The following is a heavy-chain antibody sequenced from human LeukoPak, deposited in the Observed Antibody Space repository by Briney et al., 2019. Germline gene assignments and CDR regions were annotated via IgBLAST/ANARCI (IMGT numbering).Heavy chain of an antibody. CDR2: IYYSGST. V-gene: IGHV4-39*07. J-gene: IGHJ4*02. CDR3: AAGYYPYYFDY. Sequence: SETLSLTRTVSGGSISSSSYYWGWIRQPPGKGLEWIGSIYYSGSTYYNPSLKSRVTISVDTSKNQFSLKLSSVTAADTAVYYCAAGYYPYYFDYWGQGTLVTVSS. CDR1: GGSISSSSYY. D-gene: IGHD3-22*01.